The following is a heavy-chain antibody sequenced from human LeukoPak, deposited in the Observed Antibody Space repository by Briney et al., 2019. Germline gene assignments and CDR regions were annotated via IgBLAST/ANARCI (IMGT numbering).Heavy chain of an antibody. CDR3: AKRRGLELLYYYYMDV. CDR1: GFTFSSYW. Sequence: GGSLRLSCAASGFTFSSYWMHWVRQAPGKGLVWVSRINSDGSSTSYADSVKGRFTVSRDNSKNTLYLQMNSLRAEDTAVYYCAKRRGLELLYYYYMDVWGKGTTVTVSS. D-gene: IGHD1-7*01. V-gene: IGHV3-74*01. J-gene: IGHJ6*03. CDR2: INSDGSST.